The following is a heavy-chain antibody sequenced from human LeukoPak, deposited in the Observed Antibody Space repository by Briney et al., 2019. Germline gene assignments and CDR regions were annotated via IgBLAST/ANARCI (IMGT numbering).Heavy chain of an antibody. CDR1: GFTFSNHW. J-gene: IGHJ4*02. D-gene: IGHD3-22*01. CDR2: ISSDGSST. CDR3: ARDRMESYYDSSGYLDY. Sequence: GGSLRLSCAASGFTFSNHWMHWVRQAPGKGLVWVSRISSDGSSTSYADSVKGRFTISSDNAENSLYLQMNSLGAEDTAVYYCARDRMESYYDSSGYLDYWGQGTLVTVSS. V-gene: IGHV3-74*01.